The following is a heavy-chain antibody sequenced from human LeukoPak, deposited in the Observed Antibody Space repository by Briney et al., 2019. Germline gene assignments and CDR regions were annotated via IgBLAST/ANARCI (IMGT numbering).Heavy chain of an antibody. CDR3: ARGSDFWSGYINWFDP. Sequence: GSLRLSCAASGFTFSSYAMTWVRQAPGKGLEWVSGISGTGGATFYADSVKGRFTISRDNAKNSLYLQMNSLRAEDTAVYYCARGSDFWSGYINWFDPWGQGTLVTVSS. CDR2: ISGTGGAT. CDR1: GFTFSSYA. V-gene: IGHV3-23*01. D-gene: IGHD3-3*01. J-gene: IGHJ5*02.